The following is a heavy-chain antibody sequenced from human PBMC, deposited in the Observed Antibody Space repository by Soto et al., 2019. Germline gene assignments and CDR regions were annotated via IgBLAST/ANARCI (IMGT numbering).Heavy chain of an antibody. J-gene: IGHJ4*02. CDR1: GFTFSGNW. V-gene: IGHV3-74*03. Sequence: EVQLVESGGGLVQPGGSLRLSCAASGFTFSGNWMHWVRQAPGKGLVWVSRINEDGSTTTYADSVKGRFTISRDNAENTLYLQMNSLRADDTAVYYCARDLSGQFDYWGQGTLVTVSS. CDR3: ARDLSGQFDY. CDR2: INEDGSTT.